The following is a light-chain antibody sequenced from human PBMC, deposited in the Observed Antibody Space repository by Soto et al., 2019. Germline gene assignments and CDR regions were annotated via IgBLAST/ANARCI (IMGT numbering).Light chain of an antibody. CDR2: GAS. Sequence: EIVLTQSPGTLSLSPGERATLSCRASQSVSSSYLAWYQQKPGQAPRLLIYGASSRATGIPDRFSGSGSGTDFTLTISRLEPEDFAVYYCQQYGSSPGFTFVHGTKVDIK. J-gene: IGKJ3*01. CDR1: QSVSSSY. V-gene: IGKV3-20*01. CDR3: QQYGSSPGFT.